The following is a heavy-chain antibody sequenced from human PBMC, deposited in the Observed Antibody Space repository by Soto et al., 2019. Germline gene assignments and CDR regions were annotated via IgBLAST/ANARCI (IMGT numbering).Heavy chain of an antibody. Sequence: SETLSLTCAVYGGSFSGYYWSWIRQPPGKGLEWIGEINHSGSTNYNPSLKSRVTISVDTSKNQFSLKLSSVTAADTAVYYCARGEGIVGATTDYWGQGTLVTVSS. J-gene: IGHJ4*02. V-gene: IGHV4-34*01. D-gene: IGHD1-26*01. CDR2: INHSGST. CDR3: ARGEGIVGATTDY. CDR1: GGSFSGYY.